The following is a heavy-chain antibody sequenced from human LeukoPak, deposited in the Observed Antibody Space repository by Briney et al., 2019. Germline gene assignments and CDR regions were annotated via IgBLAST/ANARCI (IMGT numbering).Heavy chain of an antibody. J-gene: IGHJ4*02. CDR2: IYRNGNP. CDR3: ARAYSRTPGDYYFDS. CDR1: GYFSSSGYY. Sequence: SETLSLTCAVSGYFSSSGYYWGWTRHPPGKALEWIASIYRNGNPFYNPSLQSRVTISVDTSRNQISLQLGSATAADTAVYYCARAYSRTPGDYYFDSWGQGTVVTVSS. D-gene: IGHD4-11*01. V-gene: IGHV4-38-2*01.